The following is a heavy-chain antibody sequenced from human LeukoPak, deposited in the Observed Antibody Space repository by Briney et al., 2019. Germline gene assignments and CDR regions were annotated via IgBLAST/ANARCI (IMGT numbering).Heavy chain of an antibody. CDR1: GFTFRNYA. Sequence: GGSLRLSCAASGFTFRNYAMHWVRQAPGKGLEWVAVISYHGSNKYYADSVQGRFTISRDNSKNTLYLQMDSLRIEDTAVYYCARDGGLAVASTGYYFDYWGQGTLVTVSS. V-gene: IGHV3-30*04. D-gene: IGHD6-19*01. CDR3: ARDGGLAVASTGYYFDY. J-gene: IGHJ4*02. CDR2: ISYHGSNK.